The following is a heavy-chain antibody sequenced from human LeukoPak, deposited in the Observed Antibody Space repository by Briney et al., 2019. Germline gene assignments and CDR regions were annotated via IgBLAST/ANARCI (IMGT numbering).Heavy chain of an antibody. CDR1: GYTFTGYY. V-gene: IGHV1-2*02. Sequence: ASVKVSCKASGYTFTGYYMHWVRQAPGQGLEWMGWINPNSGGTNYAQKFQGRVTMTRDTSISTAYMELSRLRSDDTAVYYCATHEYSSSPGNYYYYYYMDVWGKGTTVTVSS. CDR2: INPNSGGT. CDR3: ATHEYSSSPGNYYYYYYMDV. J-gene: IGHJ6*03. D-gene: IGHD6-6*01.